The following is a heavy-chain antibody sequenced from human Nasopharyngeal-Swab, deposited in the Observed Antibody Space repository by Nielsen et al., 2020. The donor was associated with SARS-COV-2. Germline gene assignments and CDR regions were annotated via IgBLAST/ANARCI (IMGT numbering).Heavy chain of an antibody. V-gene: IGHV4-39*01. CDR3: ASCRTSITIFGVVIRNGMDV. J-gene: IGHJ6*02. CDR2: IYYSGST. D-gene: IGHD3-3*01. CDR1: GGSISSSSYY. Sequence: SETLSLTCTVSGGSISSSSYYWGWIRQPPGKGLEWIGSIYYSGSTYYNPSLKSRVTISVDTSKNQFSLKLSSVTAADTAVYYCASCRTSITIFGVVIRNGMDVWGQGTTFTVSS.